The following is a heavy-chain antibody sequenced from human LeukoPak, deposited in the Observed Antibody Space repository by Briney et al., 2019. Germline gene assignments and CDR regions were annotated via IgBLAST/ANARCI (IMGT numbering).Heavy chain of an antibody. D-gene: IGHD2-2*01. Sequence: GCSLRPSHSPAVPCFITYATTCARQPAGNWMGWHSAHSASGGTTYYTDSVKGRFTTCRDNSKNTLNLQMNSLRAEETAVYHCAKLPRGYCSSASCPNWFDSWGQGILVTVSS. CDR3: AKLPRGYCSSASCPNWFDS. CDR1: VPCFITYA. V-gene: IGHV3-23*01. J-gene: IGHJ5*02. CDR2: HSASGGTT.